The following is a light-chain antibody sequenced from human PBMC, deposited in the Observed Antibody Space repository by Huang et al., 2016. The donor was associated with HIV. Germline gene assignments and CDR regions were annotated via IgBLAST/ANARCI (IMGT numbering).Light chain of an antibody. CDR1: QSVSSSY. CDR3: QQYGSSPT. V-gene: IGKV3-20*01. CDR2: GAS. J-gene: IGKJ4*01. Sequence: EIVLTQSPGTLSLSPGERATLSCRASQSVSSSYLAWYQQKPGQAPRLLIYGASSRATGIPDRFSGSGSGTDFTLTISRLEPEDCAVYSCQQYGSSPTFGGGTKVEIK.